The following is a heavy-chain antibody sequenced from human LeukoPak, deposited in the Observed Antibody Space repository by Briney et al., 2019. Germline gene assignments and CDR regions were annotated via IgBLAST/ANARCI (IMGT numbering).Heavy chain of an antibody. CDR1: GYSFVSHW. CDR2: IYPGDSET. CDR3: ARRGTTVVFDY. V-gene: IGHV5-51*01. J-gene: IGHJ4*02. Sequence: GESLKISCKASGYSFVSHWIVWVRQMPGKGLEWLGIIYPGDSETRYSPSFQGQVTISADKSITTAYLEWNSLRALDTAMYYCARRGTTVVFDYWGQGTLVTVSS. D-gene: IGHD4-23*01.